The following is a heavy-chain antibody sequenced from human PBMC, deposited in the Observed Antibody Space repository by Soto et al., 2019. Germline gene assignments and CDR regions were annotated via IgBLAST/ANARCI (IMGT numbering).Heavy chain of an antibody. J-gene: IGHJ4*02. V-gene: IGHV1-46*01. CDR3: ARDWEFGY. CDR1: GYTFSSYY. D-gene: IGHD3-10*01. CDR2: INPSGDST. Sequence: ASVKVSCKASGYTFSSYYIHWVRQAPGQGLEWMGVINPSGDSTSYAQRFQGRVSMTKDTSTSTLYMELSSLRSDDTAVYYCARDWEFGYWGQGTLVTVSS.